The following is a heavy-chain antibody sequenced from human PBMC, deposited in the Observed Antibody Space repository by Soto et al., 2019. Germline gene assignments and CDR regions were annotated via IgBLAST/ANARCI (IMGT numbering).Heavy chain of an antibody. J-gene: IGHJ6*02. Sequence: QVQLVQSGAEVKKPGASMKVSCKASGYTFTGYYMHWVRQAPGQGLGWMGWINPNSGGTNYAQKFQGRVTMTRDTSISTAYMELSRLRSDDTAVYYCARGGDDNYYDSSGYYYYYYGMDVWGQGTTVTVSS. CDR3: ARGGDDNYYDSSGYYYYYYGMDV. CDR2: INPNSGGT. D-gene: IGHD3-22*01. CDR1: GYTFTGYY. V-gene: IGHV1-2*02.